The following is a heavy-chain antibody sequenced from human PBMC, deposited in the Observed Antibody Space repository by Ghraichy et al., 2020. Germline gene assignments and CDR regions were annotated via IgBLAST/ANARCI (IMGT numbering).Heavy chain of an antibody. V-gene: IGHV4-39*01. D-gene: IGHD3-9*01. Sequence: SETLSLTCTVSGDSISSSTDSISSSTYYWGWIRQPPGKGLEWIGSIYYGGSTYYNPSLKSRVAISVDMSKNHFSLKLSSVTATDTAVYYCASGGGYFDWFPAWYFDLWGRGTLVTVSS. CDR2: IYYGGST. J-gene: IGHJ2*01. CDR3: ASGGGYFDWFPAWYFDL. CDR1: GDSISSSTDSISSSTYY.